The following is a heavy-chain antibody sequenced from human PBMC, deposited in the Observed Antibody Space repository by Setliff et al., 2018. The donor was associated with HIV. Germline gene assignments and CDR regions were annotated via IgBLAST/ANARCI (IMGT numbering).Heavy chain of an antibody. Sequence: GGSLRLSCAASGFTFSSYAMHWVRQAPGKGLEWVAVISYDGSNKYYADSVKGRITISRDNSKNTLYLQMNSLRAEDTAVYCCARSKGHLYYDDDTGYVLRAFDIWGQGTMVTVSS. CDR3: ARSKGHLYYDDDTGYVLRAFDI. V-gene: IGHV3-30*04. D-gene: IGHD3-22*01. CDR1: GFTFSSYA. J-gene: IGHJ3*02. CDR2: ISYDGSNK.